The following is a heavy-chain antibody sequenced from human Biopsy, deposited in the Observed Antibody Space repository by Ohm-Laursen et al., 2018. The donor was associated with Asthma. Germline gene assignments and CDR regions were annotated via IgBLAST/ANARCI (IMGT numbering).Heavy chain of an antibody. V-gene: IGHV3-30-3*01. J-gene: IGHJ4*02. CDR3: ARGDSSGWSHYYFDY. D-gene: IGHD6-19*01. Sequence: SLRLSCAASGFTFRSYAMHWVRQGPGKGLEWVALVSSAGHNKYYEDSVKGRFTISRDNSNNTLYLQMSSLRAEDTALYYCARGDSSGWSHYYFDYWGQGTLVTVSS. CDR1: GFTFRSYA. CDR2: VSSAGHNK.